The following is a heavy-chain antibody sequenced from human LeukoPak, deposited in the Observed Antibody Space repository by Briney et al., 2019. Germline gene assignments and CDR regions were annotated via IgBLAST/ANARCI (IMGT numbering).Heavy chain of an antibody. CDR2: ISSSSSYI. V-gene: IGHV3-21*01. CDR3: ARDRAMEVGAYYFDY. CDR1: GFTFSSYS. Sequence: PGGSLRLSCAASGFTFSSYSMNWLRQAPGKGLESVSSISSSSSYIYYADSVKGRFTISRDNAKNSLYLQMNSLRAEDTAVYYCARDRAMEVGAYYFDYWGQGTLVTVSS. J-gene: IGHJ4*02. D-gene: IGHD1-26*01.